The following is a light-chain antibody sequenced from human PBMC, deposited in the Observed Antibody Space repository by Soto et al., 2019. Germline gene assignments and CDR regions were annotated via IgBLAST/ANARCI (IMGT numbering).Light chain of an antibody. CDR2: GAS. Sequence: EIVLTQSPGTLLLSPGDRATLSSWASQSVGSRLAWYQQKPGQATRLIISGASSRANGIPDRFSGSVSATDFTLTVRRLEPEDFAFYYCQQYNNWPPITFGQGTRLEI. V-gene: IGKV3-20*01. CDR3: QQYNNWPPIT. CDR1: QSVGSR. J-gene: IGKJ5*01.